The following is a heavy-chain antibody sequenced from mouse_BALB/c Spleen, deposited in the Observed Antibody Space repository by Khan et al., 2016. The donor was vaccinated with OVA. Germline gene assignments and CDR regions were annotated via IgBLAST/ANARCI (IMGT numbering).Heavy chain of an antibody. D-gene: IGHD2-14*01. J-gene: IGHJ2*03. CDR2: IWAGGST. Sequence: VQLQESGPGLVAPSQSLSITCTVSGFSLTSYGVHWVRQPPGKGLEWLGVIWAGGSTNYNSALMSRLSISKDNSKSQVFLKLHSLHTPHPPIYSCARVEDRWCQGSSLTGSS. CDR3: ARVEDR. CDR1: GFSLTSYG. V-gene: IGHV2-9*02.